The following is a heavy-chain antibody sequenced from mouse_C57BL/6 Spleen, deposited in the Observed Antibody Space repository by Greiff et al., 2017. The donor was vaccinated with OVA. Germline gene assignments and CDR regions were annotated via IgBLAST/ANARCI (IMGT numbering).Heavy chain of an antibody. CDR3: ARGGGTDWDWYFDV. D-gene: IGHD4-1*01. Sequence: EVQRVESGGGLVKPGGSLKLSCAASGFTFSSYAMSWVRQTPEKRLEWVATISDGGSYTYYPDNVKGRFTISRDNAKNNLYLQMSHLKSEDTAMYYCARGGGTDWDWYFDVWGTGTTVTVSS. CDR2: ISDGGSYT. J-gene: IGHJ1*03. CDR1: GFTFSSYA. V-gene: IGHV5-4*01.